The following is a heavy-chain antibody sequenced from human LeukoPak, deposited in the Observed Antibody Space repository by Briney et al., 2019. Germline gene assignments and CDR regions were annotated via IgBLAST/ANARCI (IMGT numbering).Heavy chain of an antibody. J-gene: IGHJ4*02. D-gene: IGHD2-15*01. Sequence: PSETLSLTCAVYGGSFCGYYWSWIRQPPGKGLEWIGYIYHSGSTYYNPSLKSRVTISVDRSKNQFSLKLSSVTAADTAVYYCARSPPYCSGGSCFDYWGQGTLVTVSS. CDR1: GGSFCGYY. V-gene: IGHV4-34*01. CDR2: IYHSGST. CDR3: ARSPPYCSGGSCFDY.